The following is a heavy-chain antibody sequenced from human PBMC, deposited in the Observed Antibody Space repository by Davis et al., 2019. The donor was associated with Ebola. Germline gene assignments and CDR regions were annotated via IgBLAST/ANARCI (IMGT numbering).Heavy chain of an antibody. J-gene: IGHJ4*02. V-gene: IGHV3-23*01. CDR1: GFTFSSYA. CDR3: ARHDYGDSHFDY. Sequence: GESLKISCAASGFTFSSYAMSWVRQAPGKGLEWVSAISGSGGSTYYADSVTGRFTISRDNSKNTLYLQMNSLRAEDTAVYYCARHDYGDSHFDYWGQGTLVTVSS. D-gene: IGHD4-17*01. CDR2: ISGSGGST.